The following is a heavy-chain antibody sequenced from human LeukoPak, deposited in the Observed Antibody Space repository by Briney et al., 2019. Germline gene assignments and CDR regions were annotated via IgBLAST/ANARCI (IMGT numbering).Heavy chain of an antibody. CDR1: GFTFSSYE. CDR3: ARDYVDGYSSGWLGPYGMDV. V-gene: IGHV3-48*03. Sequence: PGGSLRLSCAASGFTFSSYEMNWVRQAPGKGLEWVSYISSSGSTIYYADSVKGRFTISRDNAKNSLYLQMNSLRAEDTAVYYCARDYVDGYSSGWLGPYGMDVRGKGTTVTVSS. CDR2: ISSSGSTI. D-gene: IGHD6-19*01. J-gene: IGHJ6*04.